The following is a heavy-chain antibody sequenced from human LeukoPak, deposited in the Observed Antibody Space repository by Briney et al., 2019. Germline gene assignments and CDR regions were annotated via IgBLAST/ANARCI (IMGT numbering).Heavy chain of an antibody. Sequence: SVKVSCKASGGTFSSYAISWVRQAPGQGLEWMGGIIPIFGTASYAQKFQGRVTITADESTSTAYMELSSLRSEDTAVYYCARIGDTAMVNWFDPWGQGTLVTVSS. CDR3: ARIGDTAMVNWFDP. CDR2: IIPIFGTA. CDR1: GGTFSSYA. D-gene: IGHD5-18*01. J-gene: IGHJ5*02. V-gene: IGHV1-69*13.